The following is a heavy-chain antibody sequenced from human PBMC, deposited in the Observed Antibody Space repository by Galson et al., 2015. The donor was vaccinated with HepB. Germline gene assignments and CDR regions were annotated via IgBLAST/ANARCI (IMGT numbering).Heavy chain of an antibody. CDR3: ARERVVRGVIRGGDY. V-gene: IGHV3-30-3*01. D-gene: IGHD3-10*01. J-gene: IGHJ4*02. CDR2: ISYDGSNK. Sequence: SLRLSCAASGFTFSSYAMHWVRQAPGKGLEWVAVISYDGSNKYYADSVKGRFTISRDNSKNTLYLQMNSLRAEDTAVYYCARERVVRGVIRGGDYWGQGTLVTVSS. CDR1: GFTFSSYA.